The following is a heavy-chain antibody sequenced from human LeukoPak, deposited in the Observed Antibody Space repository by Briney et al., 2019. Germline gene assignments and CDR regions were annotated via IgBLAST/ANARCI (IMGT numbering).Heavy chain of an antibody. J-gene: IGHJ3*02. Sequence: GGSLRLSCAASEFSVKYNYMTWFRQAPGKGLEWVSLLYSAGSTNYADSVKGRFTISRDDSKNTVYLQMNSLRAEDTAVYYCARWTNFHAFDIWGQGTLVTVSS. V-gene: IGHV3-53*01. CDR3: ARWTNFHAFDI. CDR2: LYSAGST. CDR1: EFSVKYNY. D-gene: IGHD1-1*01.